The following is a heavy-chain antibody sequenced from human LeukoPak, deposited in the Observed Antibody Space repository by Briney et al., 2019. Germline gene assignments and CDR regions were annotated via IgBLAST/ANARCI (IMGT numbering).Heavy chain of an antibody. V-gene: IGHV4-30-4*08. D-gene: IGHD5-12*01. CDR1: GGSISSGDYY. J-gene: IGHJ6*02. CDR3: ARDTAATMPNYYYYYGMDV. CDR2: IYYSGST. Sequence: SETLSLTCTVSGGSISSGDYYWSWIRQPPGKGLEWIGYIYYSGSTYYNPSLKSRVTISVVTSKNQFSLKLSSVTAADTAVYYCARDTAATMPNYYYYYGMDVWGQGTTVTVSS.